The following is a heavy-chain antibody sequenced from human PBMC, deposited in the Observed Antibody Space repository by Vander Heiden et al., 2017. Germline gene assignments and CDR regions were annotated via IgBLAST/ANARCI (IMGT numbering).Heavy chain of an antibody. J-gene: IGHJ4*02. D-gene: IGHD5-12*01. V-gene: IGHV3-23*01. Sequence: EVQLLESGGGLVQRGGSLGLSGAASGFVVSDLGMSWARQAPGKGLEWVSGISGSDDDTYDGDSVKGRFTISRDKSNNTMLLQMNSLRVDDTAVYYCVRDSGWLAAYWGQGTLVTVSS. CDR1: GFVVSDLG. CDR2: ISGSDDDT. CDR3: VRDSGWLAAY.